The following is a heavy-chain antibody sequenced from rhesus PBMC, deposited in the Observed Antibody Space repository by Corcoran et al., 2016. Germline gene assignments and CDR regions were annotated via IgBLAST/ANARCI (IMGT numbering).Heavy chain of an antibody. D-gene: IGHD6-31*01. Sequence: QVQLQESGPGLVKPSETLSLTCAGSGGSISGGYYWGWIREHPGKGLGWIGNISGNSASTYYNPSLKSRVTISKDTSKNQFSLKLSSVTAADTAVYYCSGSSGWYSDYWGQGVLVTVSS. V-gene: IGHV4S17*01. CDR2: ISGNSAST. CDR3: SGSSGWYSDY. J-gene: IGHJ4*01. CDR1: GGSISGGYY.